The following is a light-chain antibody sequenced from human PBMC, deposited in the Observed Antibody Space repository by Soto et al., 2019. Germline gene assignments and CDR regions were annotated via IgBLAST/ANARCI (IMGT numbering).Light chain of an antibody. CDR2: KGS. J-gene: IGKJ1*01. V-gene: IGKV1-5*03. CDR3: QQYNSYRT. Sequence: DIQMTQSPSTLSESVGDRVTITCRASQSISIWLAWYQQKPGKAPNLLITKGSSLETRVPSRFSGSGSGTEFTLTISSLQPDDFATYYCQQYNSYRTFGQGTKVKVK. CDR1: QSISIW.